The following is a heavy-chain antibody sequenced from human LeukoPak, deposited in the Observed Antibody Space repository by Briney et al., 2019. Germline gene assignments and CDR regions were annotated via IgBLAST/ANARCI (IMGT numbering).Heavy chain of an antibody. D-gene: IGHD2-2*02. CDR3: ARVIVGAAAAIRSIDY. V-gene: IGHV3-11*05. Sequence: GGSLRLSCAASGFTFTDYYMSWIRQAPGKGLEWVSYISTSSSYTNYADSVKGRFTISRDNAKNSVYLQMKSPRAEDTAVYYCARVIVGAAAAIRSIDYWGQGTLVTVSS. CDR1: GFTFTDYY. J-gene: IGHJ4*02. CDR2: ISTSSSYT.